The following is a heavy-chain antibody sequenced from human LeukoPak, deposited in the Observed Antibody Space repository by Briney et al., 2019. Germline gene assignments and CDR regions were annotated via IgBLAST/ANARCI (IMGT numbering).Heavy chain of an antibody. D-gene: IGHD6-19*01. CDR2: VDYSVTT. CDR3: ARSIVVAGIVSDFYYYGMDV. CDR1: GGSISSYY. J-gene: IGHJ6*02. Sequence: SETLSLTCTVSGGSISSYYWSWIRQPPGKGLEWIGYVDYSVTTNYNPSLKSRVTISVHTSKKQFSLKLSSVTAADTAVYFCARSIVVAGIVSDFYYYGMDVWGQGTTVTVSS. V-gene: IGHV4-59*08.